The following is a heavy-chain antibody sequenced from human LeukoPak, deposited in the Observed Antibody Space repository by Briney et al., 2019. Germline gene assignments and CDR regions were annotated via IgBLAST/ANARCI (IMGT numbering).Heavy chain of an antibody. CDR3: AKDGPITVTPPDY. J-gene: IGHJ4*02. CDR2: ISGSDGNT. CDR1: GFTFSKYA. Sequence: AESLRLSCAASGFTFSKYAMSWVRQAPGKGLEWVSAISGSDGNTFYADSVKGRFTISRDNSKNTLSLQMNSLRTEDTAVYYCAKDGPITVTPPDYWGQGTLVTVSS. V-gene: IGHV3-23*01. D-gene: IGHD1-20*01.